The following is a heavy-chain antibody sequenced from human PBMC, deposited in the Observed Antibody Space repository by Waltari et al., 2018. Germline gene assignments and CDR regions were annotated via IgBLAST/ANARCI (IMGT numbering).Heavy chain of an antibody. Sequence: EVQLVQSGAEVKKPGESLKISCKGSGYSFTSYWIGWVRQMPGKGLEWMGIIYPGDSDTRYSPSVQGQVTIAADKSISTAYLQWSSLKASDTAMYYCARWGQWVPDIVATIGYFDLWGRGTLVTVSS. CDR3: ARWGQWVPDIVATIGYFDL. J-gene: IGHJ2*01. V-gene: IGHV5-51*01. D-gene: IGHD5-12*01. CDR1: GYSFTSYW. CDR2: IYPGDSDT.